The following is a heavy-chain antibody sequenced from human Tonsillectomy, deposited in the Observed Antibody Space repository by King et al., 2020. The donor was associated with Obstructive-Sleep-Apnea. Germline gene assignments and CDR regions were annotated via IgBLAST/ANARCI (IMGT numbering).Heavy chain of an antibody. CDR2: IYYSGST. CDR3: ARCQGPDYYYGMDV. Sequence: LQLQESGPGLVKPSETLSLTCTVSGGSISSGGYYWSWIRQHPGKGLEWIGYIYYSGSTYYNPSLKSRVTISVDTSKNQFSLKLSSVTAADTAVYYCARCQGPDYYYGMDVWGQGTTVTVSS. J-gene: IGHJ6*02. CDR1: GGSISSGGYY. V-gene: IGHV4-31*03.